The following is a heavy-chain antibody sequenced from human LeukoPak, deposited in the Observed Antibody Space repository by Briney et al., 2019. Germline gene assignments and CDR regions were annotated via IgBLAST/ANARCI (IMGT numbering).Heavy chain of an antibody. CDR2: ISYSGST. D-gene: IGHD3-22*01. Sequence: SETLSLTCTVSVGSVNSYYWSWIRQPPGKGLEWIGYISYSGSTNYNPPLKSRVTISIDTSKNQVSLKLTSVTAADTAVYSCARHLYSYDSSPYYPWGQGTLVTVSS. V-gene: IGHV4-59*02. CDR1: VGSVNSYY. J-gene: IGHJ5*02. CDR3: ARHLYSYDSSPYYP.